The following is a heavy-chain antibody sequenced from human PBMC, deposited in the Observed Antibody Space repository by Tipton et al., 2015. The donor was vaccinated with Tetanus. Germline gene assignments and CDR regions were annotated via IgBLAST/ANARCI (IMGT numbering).Heavy chain of an antibody. CDR1: GGSLSSGTFY. CDR2: VFHSGST. CDR3: ARGLPRESFYLDH. V-gene: IGHV4-39*07. D-gene: IGHD3-3*01. J-gene: IGHJ5*02. Sequence: TLSLTCTVSGGSLSSGTFYWAWIRQPPGKGLEWLGEVFHSGSTSYNPSLRGRVTISVDRSKNEFSLKVSSVTAADTAVYYCARGLPRESFYLDHWGQGKQVTVSS.